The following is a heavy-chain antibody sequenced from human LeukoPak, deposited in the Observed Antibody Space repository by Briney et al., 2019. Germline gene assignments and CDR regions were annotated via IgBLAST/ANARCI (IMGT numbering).Heavy chain of an antibody. CDR2: IIPIFGTA. Sequence: SVKVSCKASGGTFSSYAISWVRQAPGQGLEWMGGIIPIFGTANYAQKLQGRVTITADKSTSTAYMELSSLRSEDTAVYYCARDRLDYYDSSGYYYVADYWGQGTLVTVSS. V-gene: IGHV1-69*06. D-gene: IGHD3-22*01. CDR3: ARDRLDYYDSSGYYYVADY. J-gene: IGHJ4*02. CDR1: GGTFSSYA.